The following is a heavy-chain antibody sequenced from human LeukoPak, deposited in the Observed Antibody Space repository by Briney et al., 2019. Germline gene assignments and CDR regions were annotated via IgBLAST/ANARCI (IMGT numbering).Heavy chain of an antibody. V-gene: IGHV3-30*18. Sequence: PGGSLRLSCAASGFTFSIYGMHWVRQAPGKGLEWVAVISYDGSNKYYADSVKGRFTISRDNSKNTLYLQMNSLRAEDTAVYYCAKGIDYGDYDVGGYFDYWGQGTLVTVSS. CDR3: AKGIDYGDYDVGGYFDY. CDR1: GFTFSIYG. D-gene: IGHD4-17*01. J-gene: IGHJ4*02. CDR2: ISYDGSNK.